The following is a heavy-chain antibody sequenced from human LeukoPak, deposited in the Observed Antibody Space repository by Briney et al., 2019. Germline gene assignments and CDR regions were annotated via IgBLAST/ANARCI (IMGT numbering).Heavy chain of an antibody. V-gene: IGHV4-39*01. CDR1: GGSISSSSYY. D-gene: IGHD3-3*01. CDR3: ARHRSSMGSGYDFWSGSIPLYYYYYMDV. CDR2: IYYSGST. Sequence: SETLSLTCTVSGGSISSSSYYWGWIRQPPGKGLEWIGSIYYSGSTYYNPSLKSRVTISVDTSKNQFSLKLSSVTAADTAVYYCARHRSSMGSGYDFWSGSIPLYYYYYMDVWGKGTTVTVSS. J-gene: IGHJ6*03.